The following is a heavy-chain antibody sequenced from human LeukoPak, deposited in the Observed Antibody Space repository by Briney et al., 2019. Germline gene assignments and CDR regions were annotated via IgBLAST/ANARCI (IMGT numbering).Heavy chain of an antibody. CDR3: ARGSHYYVLLSGWCDP. CDR2: MNPNSGNT. V-gene: IGHV1-8*01. D-gene: IGHD3-10*02. Sequence: ASVKVSCKASGYTFTSYDINWVRQATGQGLEWLGWMNPNSGNTGYAQKFQGRVTMTRNTSISTAYMELSSLRSEDTAVYYCARGSHYYVLLSGWCDPWGQGTLVTVSS. J-gene: IGHJ5*02. CDR1: GYTFTSYD.